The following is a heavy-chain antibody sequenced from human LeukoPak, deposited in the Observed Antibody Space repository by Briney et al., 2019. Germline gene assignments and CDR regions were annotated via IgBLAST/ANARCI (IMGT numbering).Heavy chain of an antibody. D-gene: IGHD3-10*01. CDR1: GYTFTSYG. V-gene: IGHV1-18*01. CDR2: ISAYNGNT. J-gene: IGHJ4*02. CDR3: ARGVYGSGSYYNGKFDY. Sequence: ASVKVSCKASGYTFTSYGISWVRQAPGQGLEWMGWISAYNGNTNYVQKLQGRVTMTTDTSTSTAYMELRSLRSDDTAVYYCARGVYGSGSYYNGKFDYWGQGTLVTVSS.